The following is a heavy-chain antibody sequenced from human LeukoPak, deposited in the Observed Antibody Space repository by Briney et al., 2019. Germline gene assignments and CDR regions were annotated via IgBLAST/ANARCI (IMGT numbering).Heavy chain of an antibody. D-gene: IGHD3-3*01. V-gene: IGHV3-21*01. CDR3: ASGVNYIDY. CDR1: GFTLSIFN. J-gene: IGHJ4*01. CDR2: ISSRSSYI. Sequence: GGSLSLSRAASGFTLSIFNMKCVRQAPGKGLEWVSSISSRSSYIFYADSVKGRFTISRDNAKKSLYLQMNSLRAEDTAVYYCASGVNYIDYTGHGAPFTVSS.